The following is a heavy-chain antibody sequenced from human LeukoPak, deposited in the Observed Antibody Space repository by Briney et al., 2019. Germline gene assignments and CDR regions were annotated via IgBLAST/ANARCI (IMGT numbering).Heavy chain of an antibody. V-gene: IGHV3-33*01. CDR2: IWYDGSNK. CDR3: ARGDGGLWFGELFGYYYGMDV. J-gene: IGHJ6*04. CDR1: GFTFSSYG. Sequence: GGSLRLSCAASGFTFSSYGMHWVRQAPGKGLEWVAVIWYDGSNKYYADSVKGRFTISRDNPKNTLYLQMNSLRAEDTAVYYCARGDGGLWFGELFGYYYGMDVWGKGTTVTVSS. D-gene: IGHD3-10*01.